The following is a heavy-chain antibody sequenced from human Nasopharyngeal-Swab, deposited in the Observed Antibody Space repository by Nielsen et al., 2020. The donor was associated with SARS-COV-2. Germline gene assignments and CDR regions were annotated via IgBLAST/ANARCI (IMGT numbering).Heavy chain of an antibody. Sequence: SETLSLTCNVSGGSISSGDYYWSWIRQPPGKGLEWIGYIYYSGSTYYNPSLKSRVTISVDTSKNQFSLKLSSVTAADTAVYYCAREGAGATGAFDIWGQGTMVTVSS. CDR1: GGSISSGDYY. CDR3: AREGAGATGAFDI. D-gene: IGHD1-26*01. V-gene: IGHV4-30-4*01. CDR2: IYYSGST. J-gene: IGHJ3*02.